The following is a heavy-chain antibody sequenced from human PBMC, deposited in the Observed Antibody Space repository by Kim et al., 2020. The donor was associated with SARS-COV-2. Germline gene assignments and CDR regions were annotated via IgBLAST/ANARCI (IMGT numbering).Heavy chain of an antibody. D-gene: IGHD3-22*01. CDR1: GGSISSSSYY. CDR2: IYYSGST. CDR3: ARHLRGTMIVVVSFDY. J-gene: IGHJ4*02. Sequence: SETLSLTCTVSGGSISSSSYYWGWIRQPPGKGLEWIGSIYYSGSTYYNPSLKSRVTISVDTSKNQFSLKLSSVTAADTAVYYCARHLRGTMIVVVSFDYWGQGTLVTVSS. V-gene: IGHV4-39*01.